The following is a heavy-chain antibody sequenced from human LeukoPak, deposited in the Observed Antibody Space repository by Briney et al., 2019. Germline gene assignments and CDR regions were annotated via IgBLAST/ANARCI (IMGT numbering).Heavy chain of an antibody. V-gene: IGHV5-51*01. J-gene: IGHJ4*02. CDR3: ARQTSSRYYYDSSGYYYVDY. Sequence: TGESLKISCKGSGYRFATYWIGWVRQMPGQGLEWMGIIYPDDSATKYSPSFQGQVTIPADKSIDTAYLQWSNLKASDTAMYYCARQTSSRYYYDSSGYYYVDYWGQGTLVTVSS. CDR1: GYRFATYW. D-gene: IGHD3-22*01. CDR2: IYPDDSAT.